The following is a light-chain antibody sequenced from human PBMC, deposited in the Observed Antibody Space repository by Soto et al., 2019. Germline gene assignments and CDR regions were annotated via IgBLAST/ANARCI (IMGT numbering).Light chain of an antibody. CDR1: SSDVGRYDY. J-gene: IGLJ1*01. CDR2: DVT. V-gene: IGLV2-11*01. Sequence: QSALTQPRSVSASPGQSVTISCTGTSSDVGRYDYVSWYQQHPGKAPKLIVYDVTERPSGVPDRFSGSKSGNTASLTISGLQAEDEADYSCCSFGGSYSYVFGTGTKVTVL. CDR3: CSFGGSYSYV.